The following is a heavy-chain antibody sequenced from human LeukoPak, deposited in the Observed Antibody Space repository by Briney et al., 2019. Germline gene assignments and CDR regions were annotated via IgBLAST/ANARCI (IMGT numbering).Heavy chain of an antibody. J-gene: IGHJ4*02. Sequence: GGSLRLSCAASGFTLSSYAMSWVRQAPGKGLEWVSAISGSGGSTYFADSVKGRFTISRDISKNALYLQMNSLRAEDTAVYYCARAPTGTVTKVDYWGQGTLVTVSS. D-gene: IGHD4-11*01. CDR1: GFTLSSYA. V-gene: IGHV3-23*01. CDR2: ISGSGGST. CDR3: ARAPTGTVTKVDY.